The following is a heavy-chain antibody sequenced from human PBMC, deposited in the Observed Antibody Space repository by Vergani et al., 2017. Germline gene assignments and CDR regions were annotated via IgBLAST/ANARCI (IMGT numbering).Heavy chain of an antibody. CDR1: GFTFSSYC. D-gene: IGHD2-2*01. CDR2: IKQDGSEK. V-gene: IGHV3-7*03. CDR3: ARGHHCSSTSCFWFDP. J-gene: IGHJ5*02. Sequence: EVQLVESGGGLVQPGGSLRLSCAASGFTFSSYCMSWVRQAPGKVLEWVANIKQDGSEKFYVDSVKGRFTISRDNAKNSLYLQMNSLRAEDTAVYYCARGHHCSSTSCFWFDPWGQGTLVTVSS.